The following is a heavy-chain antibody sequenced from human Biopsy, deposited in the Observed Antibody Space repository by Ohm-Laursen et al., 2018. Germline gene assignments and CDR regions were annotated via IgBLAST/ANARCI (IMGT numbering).Heavy chain of an antibody. CDR2: ISYDQITK. Sequence: SLRLSCPASGFTFRTYGMHWVRLAPGKGLEWVAVISYDQITKHYADSVRGRFTISRDNSKNTLYLQVNSLRAEDTAVYYCAKDLSVYYYYGIDVWGQGTTVTVSS. CDR3: AKDLSVYYYYGIDV. D-gene: IGHD5/OR15-5a*01. CDR1: GFTFRTYG. V-gene: IGHV3-30*18. J-gene: IGHJ6*02.